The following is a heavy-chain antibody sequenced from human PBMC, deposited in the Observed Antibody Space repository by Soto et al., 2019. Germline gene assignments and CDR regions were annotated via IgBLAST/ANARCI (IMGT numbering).Heavy chain of an antibody. Sequence: PSQTLSLTCAICGDSVSNNGATWNWIRQSPSRGLEWLGRAYYRSRWRYDYATSVRGRITISPDTSKNQFSLQLNSVTPEDTAVYYCARDPPDFNSGFDYWGQGTPVTVSS. CDR3: ARDPPDFNSGFDY. CDR1: GDSVSNNGAT. D-gene: IGHD2-15*01. V-gene: IGHV6-1*01. J-gene: IGHJ4*02. CDR2: AYYRSRWRY.